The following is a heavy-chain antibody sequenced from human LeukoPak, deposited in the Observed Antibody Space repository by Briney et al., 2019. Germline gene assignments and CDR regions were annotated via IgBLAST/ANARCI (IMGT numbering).Heavy chain of an antibody. CDR2: IYTSGST. D-gene: IGHD3-10*01. CDR3: AQGTMVRGVIVPYSWFDP. J-gene: IGHJ5*02. V-gene: IGHV4-61*02. Sequence: SETLSLTCTVSGGSISSGSYYWSWIRQPAGKGLEWIGRIYTSGSTNYNPSLKSRVTISVDTSKNQFSLKLSSVTAADTAVYYCAQGTMVRGVIVPYSWFDPWGQGTLVTVSS. CDR1: GGSISSGSYY.